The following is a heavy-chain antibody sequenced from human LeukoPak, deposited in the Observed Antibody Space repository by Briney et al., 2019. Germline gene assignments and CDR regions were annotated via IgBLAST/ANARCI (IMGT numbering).Heavy chain of an antibody. D-gene: IGHD5-18*01. CDR1: GGSISSYY. CDR3: ARLHHTAMST. CDR2: IYYSGST. Sequence: SETLSLTCTVSGGSISSYYWSWIRQPPGMGLEWIGCIYYSGSTNYNPSLKSRVTISVDTSKDQFSLRLTSVTAADTAVYYCARLHHTAMSTWGQGTLVTVSS. V-gene: IGHV4-59*08. J-gene: IGHJ5*02.